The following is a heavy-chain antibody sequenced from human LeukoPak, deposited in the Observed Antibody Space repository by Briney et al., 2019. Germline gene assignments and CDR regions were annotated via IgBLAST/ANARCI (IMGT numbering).Heavy chain of an antibody. D-gene: IGHD3-10*01. CDR1: VYTFTGYY. V-gene: IGHV1-2*04. CDR2: INPNSGGT. Sequence: HGASVEVSCKASVYTFTGYYMHWVRQAPGQGLEWMGWINPNSGGTNYAQKFQGWVTMTRDTSISTAYMELSRLRPDDTAVYYCARDRVYGSGSDAFDIWGQGTMVTVSS. CDR3: ARDRVYGSGSDAFDI. J-gene: IGHJ3*02.